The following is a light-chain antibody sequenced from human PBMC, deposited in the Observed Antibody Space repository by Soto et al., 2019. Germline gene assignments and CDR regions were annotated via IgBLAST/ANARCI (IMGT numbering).Light chain of an antibody. CDR1: QNFSIN. Sequence: VDISQSPLNLSVYPGERATLSSRAIQNFSINLTWFQQKPGHSSSRLIYVSSTMKIGPPSKFSGSGSGTEFTLTIGGLQSEDFAVYYCQQYNTWPRTFAQGTKVDIK. J-gene: IGKJ1*01. V-gene: IGKV3-15*01. CDR3: QQYNTWPRT. CDR2: VSS.